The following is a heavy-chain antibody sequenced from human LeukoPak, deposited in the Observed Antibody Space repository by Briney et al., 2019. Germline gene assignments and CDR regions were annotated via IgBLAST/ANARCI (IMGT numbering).Heavy chain of an antibody. CDR2: IRVSDGAR. CDR1: GFTFPTCA. J-gene: IGHJ3*02. V-gene: IGHV3-23*01. D-gene: IGHD1-7*01. CDR3: ATEPRLELYSFDI. Sequence: GGSLRLSCVASGFTFPTCAMMWVRQAPGKGLEWVSSIRVSDGARFYAYSVKGWFTTSRDNPKNMLFLQMNSLRAEDTAVYYCATEPRLELYSFDIWGQGTMVTVSS.